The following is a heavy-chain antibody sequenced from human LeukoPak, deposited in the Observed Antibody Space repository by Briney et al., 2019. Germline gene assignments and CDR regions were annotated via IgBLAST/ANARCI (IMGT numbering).Heavy chain of an antibody. D-gene: IGHD5-18*01. V-gene: IGHV3-7*01. CDR1: GFTFSSYW. CDR2: IKQDGSEK. CDR3: ARFLTDTAMVTSDYFDY. J-gene: IGHJ4*02. Sequence: PGGSLRLSCAASGFTFSSYWMSWVRQAPGKGLEWVANIKQDGSEKYYVDSVKGRFTISRDNAKNSLYLQMNSLRAEDTAVYYCARFLTDTAMVTSDYFDYWGQGTLVTVSS.